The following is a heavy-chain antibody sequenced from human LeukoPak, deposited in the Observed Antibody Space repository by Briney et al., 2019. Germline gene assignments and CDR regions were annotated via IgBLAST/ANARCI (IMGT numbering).Heavy chain of an antibody. Sequence: SETLSPTCTVSGGSISSYYWSWIRQPPGKGLEWIGYIYYSGSTNYNPSLKSRVTISVDTSKNQFSLKLSSVTAADTAVYYCARYGYSSGWYDYWGQGTLVTVSS. CDR1: GGSISSYY. CDR2: IYYSGST. CDR3: ARYGYSSGWYDY. J-gene: IGHJ4*02. V-gene: IGHV4-59*01. D-gene: IGHD6-19*01.